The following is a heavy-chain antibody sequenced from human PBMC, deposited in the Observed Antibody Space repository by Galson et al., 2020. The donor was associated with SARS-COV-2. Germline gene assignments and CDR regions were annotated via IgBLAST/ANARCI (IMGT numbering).Heavy chain of an antibody. D-gene: IGHD3-3*01. CDR2: ISGSGGST. CDR3: AKPKDGYDFRSGYPFDY. Sequence: GESLKISCAASGFTYSSYAMSWVRQAPGKGLEWVSAISGSGGSTYYADSVKGRFTIARDNSKNTLFLQMSGLRAEDTAVYYCAKPKDGYDFRSGYPFDYWGQGTLVTVSS. CDR1: GFTYSSYA. V-gene: IGHV3-23*01. J-gene: IGHJ4*02.